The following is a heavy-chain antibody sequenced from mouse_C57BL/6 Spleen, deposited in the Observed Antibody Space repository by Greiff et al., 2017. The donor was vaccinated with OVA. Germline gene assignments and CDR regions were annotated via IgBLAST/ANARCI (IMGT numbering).Heavy chain of an antibody. CDR1: GYTFTSYG. J-gene: IGHJ4*01. Sequence: QVHVKQSGAELARPGASVKLSCKASGYTFTSYGISWVKQRTGQGLEWIGEIYPRSGNTYYNEKFKGKATLTADKSSSTAYMELRSLTSEDSAVYFCAREDDGYPDYARDYWGQGTSVTVSS. D-gene: IGHD2-3*01. V-gene: IGHV1-81*01. CDR3: AREDDGYPDYARDY. CDR2: IYPRSGNT.